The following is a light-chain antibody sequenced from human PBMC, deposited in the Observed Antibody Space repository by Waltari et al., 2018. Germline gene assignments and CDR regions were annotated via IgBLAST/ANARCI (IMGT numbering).Light chain of an antibody. V-gene: IGLV1-44*01. CDR3: AAWDDSLNGQVV. CDR1: SSNIGSNT. J-gene: IGLJ2*01. CDR2: SNN. Sequence: QSVLTQPPSASGAPGQRVTISCSGSSSNIGSNTVNWYQPLPGTAPKLPIYSNNQRPSGVPDRFSGSKSGTSASLAISGLQSEDEADYYCAAWDDSLNGQVVFGGGTKLTVL.